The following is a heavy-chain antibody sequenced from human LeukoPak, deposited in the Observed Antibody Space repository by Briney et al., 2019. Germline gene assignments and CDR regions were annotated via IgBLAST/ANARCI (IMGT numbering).Heavy chain of an antibody. CDR1: NASISSHF. J-gene: IGHJ5*01. Sequence: SETLSLTCSVSNASISSHFWTWVRQPPGKGLEWIGHIHYSGNTNYNPSLKSRVTLSLDTSKNQFSLELTSVTAADTAIFYCARLRPLLDQLLYFAFDSWGQGTLVTVPS. CDR2: IHYSGNT. CDR3: ARLRPLLDQLLYFAFDS. D-gene: IGHD2-2*02. V-gene: IGHV4-59*11.